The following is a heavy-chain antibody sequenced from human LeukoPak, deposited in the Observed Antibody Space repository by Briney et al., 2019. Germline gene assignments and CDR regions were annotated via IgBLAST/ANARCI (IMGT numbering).Heavy chain of an antibody. D-gene: IGHD1-26*01. CDR3: ARVRSDDISIVGATRWFDP. CDR2: IYYSGST. Sequence: SETLSLTCTVSGGSISSYYWSWIRQPPGKGLEWVGYIYYSGSTNYNPSLKSRVTISVDTSKNQFSLKLSSVTAADTAVYECARVRSDDISIVGATRWFDPWGQGTLVTVSS. J-gene: IGHJ5*02. V-gene: IGHV4-59*01. CDR1: GGSISSYY.